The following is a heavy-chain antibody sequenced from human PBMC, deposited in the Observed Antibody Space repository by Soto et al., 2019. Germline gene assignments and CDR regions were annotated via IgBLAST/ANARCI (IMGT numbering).Heavy chain of an antibody. Sequence: QIQLQESGPRLVKPSETLSLTCTVSGGSVNSGNYYWGWIRHTPGKGLQWIGYIYQSGSTRYSPSLKSRVTRSFDKSKNQFSLKVTSVTPADTAEYYCASVTIYNSYGMDVWGQGTTVTVSS. CDR1: GGSVNSGNYY. V-gene: IGHV4-61*01. J-gene: IGHJ6*02. CDR3: ASVTIYNSYGMDV. CDR2: IYQSGST. D-gene: IGHD1-1*01.